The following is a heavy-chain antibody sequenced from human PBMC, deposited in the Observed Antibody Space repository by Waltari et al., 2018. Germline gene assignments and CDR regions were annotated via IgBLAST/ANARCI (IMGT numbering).Heavy chain of an antibody. CDR1: GFTFSSYE. V-gene: IGHV3-48*03. CDR2: ISSSGSTI. Sequence: EVQLVESGGGLVQPGGSLRLSCAASGFTFSSYEMNWVRQAPGKGLEWVSYISSSGSTIYYADSVKGRFTISRDNAKNSLYLQMNSLRAEDTAVYYCAGGRWLQLVYWGQGTLVTVSS. CDR3: AGGRWLQLVY. J-gene: IGHJ4*02. D-gene: IGHD5-12*01.